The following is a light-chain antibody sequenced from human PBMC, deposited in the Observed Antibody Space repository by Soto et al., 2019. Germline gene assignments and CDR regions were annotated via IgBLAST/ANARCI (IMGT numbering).Light chain of an antibody. J-gene: IGKJ1*01. CDR3: QHYNRHPES. V-gene: IGKV1-5*03. CDR2: TAS. CDR1: QTISSW. Sequence: DIHMTQSPSALSGSVGDSATITCRASQTISSWLAWYQQKPGKAPKLLIYTASTLKSGVPSRFSGSGSGTEFTLTISSLQPDDFATYYCQHYNRHPESCGQGT.